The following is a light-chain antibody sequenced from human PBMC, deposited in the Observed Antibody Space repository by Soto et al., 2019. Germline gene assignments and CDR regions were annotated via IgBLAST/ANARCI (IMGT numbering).Light chain of an antibody. CDR1: QSVRND. J-gene: IGKJ4*01. CDR3: QQRTNWPPT. Sequence: EIVLTQSPATLSLSPGERATLSCRASQSVRNDLVWYHQKPGHARRVLIYSASNRATGIPARFSGSGSGTDFTLTISSLEPEDFAVYYCQQRTNWPPTFGGGTKVEMK. V-gene: IGKV3-11*01. CDR2: SAS.